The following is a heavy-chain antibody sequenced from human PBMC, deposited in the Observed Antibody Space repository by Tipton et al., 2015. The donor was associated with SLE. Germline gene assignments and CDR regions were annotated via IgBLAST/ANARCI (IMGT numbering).Heavy chain of an antibody. Sequence: TLSLTCTVSGYSISSGYYWGWIRQPPGKGLEWIGNIYFSGTTYYNPSLKSRVTISVDTSKNHFSLKLSSVTAADAAVYYCARSPAGVVISYFDYWGQGTLGTVSS. CDR2: IYFSGTT. J-gene: IGHJ4*02. CDR1: GYSISSGYY. V-gene: IGHV4-38-2*02. CDR3: ARSPAGVVISYFDY. D-gene: IGHD3-3*01.